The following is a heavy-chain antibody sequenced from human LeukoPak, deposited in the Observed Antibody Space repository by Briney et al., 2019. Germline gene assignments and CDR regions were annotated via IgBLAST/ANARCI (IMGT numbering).Heavy chain of an antibody. J-gene: IGHJ4*02. CDR1: GFTFSSYD. D-gene: IGHD6-13*01. Sequence: GGSLRLSCAVSGFTFSSYDMSWVRQAPGKGLEWVSGISGSGGSTYYADSVKGRFTISRDNSKNTLYLQMNSLRAEDTAVYYCAKDSSSNWYSFDYWGQGTLVTVSS. V-gene: IGHV3-23*01. CDR3: AKDSSSNWYSFDY. CDR2: ISGSGGST.